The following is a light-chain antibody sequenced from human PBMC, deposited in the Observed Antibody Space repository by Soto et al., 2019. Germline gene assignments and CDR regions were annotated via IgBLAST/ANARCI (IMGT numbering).Light chain of an antibody. CDR3: QQYSSYST. CDR2: DAS. CDR1: QSISSW. Sequence: QMTHSASAVSAYKGDRVTITCRASQSISSWLAWYQQKPGKAPKLMIYDASSLESGVPSRFSGSGSGTEFTLTISSLQPDDFATYYCQQYSSYSTFGPGAK. V-gene: IGKV1-5*01. J-gene: IGKJ1*01.